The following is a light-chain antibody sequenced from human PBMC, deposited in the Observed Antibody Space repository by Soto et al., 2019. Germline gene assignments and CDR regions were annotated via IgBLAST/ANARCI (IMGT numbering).Light chain of an antibody. V-gene: IGKV1-39*01. J-gene: IGKJ1*01. Sequence: DVEMTQSPSSLSASVGDRVTFTCRASQNINNYLNWYQQKPGTAPRLLIHGASTLQSGVPSRFSGGESGTDFTLTITSLQPQDFATYSCQQTYIFPSTFGQGTKVEV. CDR1: QNINNY. CDR2: GAS. CDR3: QQTYIFPST.